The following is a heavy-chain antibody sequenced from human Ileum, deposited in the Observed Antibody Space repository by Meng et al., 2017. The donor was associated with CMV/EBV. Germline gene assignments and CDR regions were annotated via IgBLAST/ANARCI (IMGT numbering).Heavy chain of an antibody. D-gene: IGHD3-3*01. V-gene: IGHV4-34*01. CDR2: INHSGST. J-gene: IGHJ4*02. CDR3: ASGVAYYDFWIGYYRGVGFDY. CDR1: GGSFSGYY. Sequence: SETLSLTCAVYGGSFSGYYWSWIRQPPGKGLEWIGEINHSGSTNYNPSLKSRVTISVDTSKNQFSLKLSSVTAADTAVYYCASGVAYYDFWIGYYRGVGFDYWGQGTLVTVSS.